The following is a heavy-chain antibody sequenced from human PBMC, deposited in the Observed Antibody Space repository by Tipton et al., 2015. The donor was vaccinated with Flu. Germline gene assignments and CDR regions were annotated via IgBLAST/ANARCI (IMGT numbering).Heavy chain of an antibody. D-gene: IGHD2-21*02. J-gene: IGHJ4*02. CDR3: ARAYQCSGADCYSGAVY. V-gene: IGHV1-2*02. CDR2: INPNNGET. CDR1: GYTFTAYY. Sequence: QLVQSGAEVKKPGASVKVSCEASGYTFTAYYMHWVRQAPGQGLQWMGWINPNNGETTSAQEFQGRVTMTSDTSVTTAYMELSRLRSDDTAVYYCARAYQCSGADCYSGAVYWGQGTPVTVSS.